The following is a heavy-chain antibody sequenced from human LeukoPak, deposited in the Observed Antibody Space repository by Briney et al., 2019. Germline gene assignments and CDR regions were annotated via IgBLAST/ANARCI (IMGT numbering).Heavy chain of an antibody. J-gene: IGHJ4*02. CDR3: ARDHGIVVVTASRLDS. D-gene: IGHD2-21*02. Sequence: IPGGSRRLSCEASGFPFCSYSMHWVIQTPGMGLEWVSSISSSSSYIDYADSVKGRFTISRDNAKNSLYLQMNSLRAEDTAVYFCARDHGIVVVTASRLDSWGQETLVTVSS. CDR2: ISSSSSYI. V-gene: IGHV3-21*01. CDR1: GFPFCSYS.